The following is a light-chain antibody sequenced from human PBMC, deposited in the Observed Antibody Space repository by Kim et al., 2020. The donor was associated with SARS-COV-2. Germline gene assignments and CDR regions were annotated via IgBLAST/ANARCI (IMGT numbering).Light chain of an antibody. V-gene: IGKV1-33*01. Sequence: IQMTQSPSSLSASVGDRVTITCLASQEIANYLNWYQQTPGKAPNLLIFDMSHLQTGVPSRFSGSRSGTLYTLTISSLQPEDAATYYCQQYENFPYTFGQGTKLEI. J-gene: IGKJ2*01. CDR2: DMS. CDR3: QQYENFPYT. CDR1: QEIANY.